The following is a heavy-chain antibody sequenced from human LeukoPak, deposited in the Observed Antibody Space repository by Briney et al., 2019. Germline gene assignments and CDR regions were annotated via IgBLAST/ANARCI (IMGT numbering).Heavy chain of an antibody. Sequence: SETLSLTCTVSGVSISSGDYYWSWIRQHPGKGLEWIGYIYYSGSTYYTPSLKSRVTISVDTSKNQFSLKLSSVTAADTAVYYCARGFLYYYDSSGYYLNWFDPWGQGTLVTVSS. CDR1: GVSISSGDYY. CDR2: IYYSGST. D-gene: IGHD3-22*01. V-gene: IGHV4-31*03. CDR3: ARGFLYYYDSSGYYLNWFDP. J-gene: IGHJ5*02.